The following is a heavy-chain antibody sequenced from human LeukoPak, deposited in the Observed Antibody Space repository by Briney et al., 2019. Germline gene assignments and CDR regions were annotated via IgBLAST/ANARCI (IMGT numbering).Heavy chain of an antibody. V-gene: IGHV3-23*01. CDR1: GFSFSNFA. CDR3: ARDPGGVGPAFDH. CDR2: LTWSGDAT. Sequence: GGSLRLSCVASGFSFSNFAMGWVRPAPRKGLEWVSGLTWSGDATYYADSMQGPFIISRDNFKNTLYLEMNSLRAEDPARYYCARDPGGVGPAFDHWGQGILVTVSS. J-gene: IGHJ4*02. D-gene: IGHD1-26*01.